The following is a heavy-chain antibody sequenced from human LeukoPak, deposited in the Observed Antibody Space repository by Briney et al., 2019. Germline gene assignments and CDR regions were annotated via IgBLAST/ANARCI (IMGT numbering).Heavy chain of an antibody. V-gene: IGHV4-31*03. CDR3: ARVGPRYCSSTSCYNTGHAFDI. CDR2: IYYSGRT. Sequence: SETLSLTCTVSGGSISSGGYYWSWIRQHPGKGLEWIGYIYYSGRTYYNPSLKSRVTISVDTSKNQFSLKLSSVTAADTAVYYCARVGPRYCSSTSCYNTGHAFDIWGQGTMVTVSS. J-gene: IGHJ3*02. CDR1: GGSISSGGYY. D-gene: IGHD2-2*02.